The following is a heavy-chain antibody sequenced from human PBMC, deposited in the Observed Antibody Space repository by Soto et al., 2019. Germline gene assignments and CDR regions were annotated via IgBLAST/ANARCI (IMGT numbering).Heavy chain of an antibody. V-gene: IGHV3-23*01. Sequence: PGGSLRLSCAASGFTFSSYAMSWVRQAPGKGLEWVSAISGSGGSTYYADSVKGRFTISRDNSKNTLYPQMNSLRAEDTAVYYCAKGLLVRGVIGAFDIWGQGTMVTVSS. CDR3: AKGLLVRGVIGAFDI. CDR2: ISGSGGST. CDR1: GFTFSSYA. J-gene: IGHJ3*02. D-gene: IGHD3-10*01.